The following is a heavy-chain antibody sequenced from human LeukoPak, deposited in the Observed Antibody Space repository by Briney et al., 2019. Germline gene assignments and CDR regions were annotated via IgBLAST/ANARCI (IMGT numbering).Heavy chain of an antibody. CDR1: GFTFSSYA. CDR3: AKSGGSESYYNFGIDY. V-gene: IGHV3-23*01. D-gene: IGHD3-10*01. J-gene: IGHJ4*02. CDR2: ISGSGGST. Sequence: GGSLRLSCAASGFTFSSYAMSWVRQAPGKGLEWVSAISGSGGSTYYADSVKGRFTISRDNSKNTLYLQMNSLRAEDTAVYYCAKSGGSESYYNFGIDYWGQGTLVTVSS.